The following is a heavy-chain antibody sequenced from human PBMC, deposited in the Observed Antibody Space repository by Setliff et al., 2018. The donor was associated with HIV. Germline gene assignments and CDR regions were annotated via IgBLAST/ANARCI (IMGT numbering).Heavy chain of an antibody. CDR3: ARGVVVDTTLDS. Sequence: NPSETLSLTCTVSGSSISSNYYWAWIRQAPGKGLEWIGCIDASANTYYIPSLKSRATISIDTSKNQLSLKLRSVTAADTAVYYCARGVVVDTTLDSWGQGTLVTVSS. CDR1: GSSISSNYY. V-gene: IGHV4-38-2*02. J-gene: IGHJ4*02. CDR2: IDASANT. D-gene: IGHD2-15*01.